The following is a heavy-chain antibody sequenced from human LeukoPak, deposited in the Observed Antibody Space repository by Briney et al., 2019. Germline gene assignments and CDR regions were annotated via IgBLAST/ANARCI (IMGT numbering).Heavy chain of an antibody. V-gene: IGHV3-NL1*01. CDR1: GFNFNSYT. CDR2: ILASGSPT. CDR3: ARDQGGSYYVKGPLDY. D-gene: IGHD1-26*01. J-gene: IGHJ4*02. Sequence: GGSLRLSCAASGFNFNSYTMNWVRQAPGKGLQWVANILASGSPTYYADSVKGRFTISRDNSKNTLYLQMNSLRAEDTAVYYCARDQGGSYYVKGPLDYWGQGTLVTVSS.